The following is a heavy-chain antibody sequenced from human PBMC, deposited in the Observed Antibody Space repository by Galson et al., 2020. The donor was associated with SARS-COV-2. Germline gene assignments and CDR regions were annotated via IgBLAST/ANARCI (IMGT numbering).Heavy chain of an antibody. CDR1: GDSISSGSYY. Sequence: SETLSLTCTVSGDSISSGSYYWGWIRQPPGKGLEWIGSIYYSGSTYYNPSLESRVTISVDTSNNQFSLKLSSVTAADTAVYYCVRIGPYNSGSFFLYYDYFMDVWGKGTTFTIS. D-gene: IGHD3-10*01. CDR3: VRIGPYNSGSFFLYYDYFMDV. CDR2: IYYSGST. V-gene: IGHV4-39*01. J-gene: IGHJ6*03.